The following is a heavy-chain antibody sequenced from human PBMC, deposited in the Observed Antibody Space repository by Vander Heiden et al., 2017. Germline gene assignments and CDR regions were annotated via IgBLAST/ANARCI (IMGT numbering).Heavy chain of an antibody. CDR3: AKVPLITIFGVVIIRRFDY. CDR1: GFTFSSYA. D-gene: IGHD3-3*01. V-gene: IGHV3-23*01. Sequence: EVQLLESGGGLVQPGGSLRLSCAASGFTFSSYAMSWVRQAPGKGLEWVSAISGSGGSTYYADSVKGRFTISRDNSKNTLYLQMNSLRAEDTAVYYCAKVPLITIFGVVIIRRFDYWGQGTLVTVSS. CDR2: ISGSGGST. J-gene: IGHJ4*02.